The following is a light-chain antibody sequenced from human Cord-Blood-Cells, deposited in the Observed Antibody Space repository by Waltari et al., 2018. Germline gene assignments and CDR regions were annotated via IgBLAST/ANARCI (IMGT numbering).Light chain of an antibody. CDR2: WAS. CDR1: QSVLYSSNNKNY. V-gene: IGKV4-1*01. J-gene: IGKJ2*01. CDR3: QQYYSTPYT. Sequence: DIVMTQSPDSLAVSLGERVTINCKSSQSVLYSSNNKNYLAWYQQKPGQPPKLLIYWASTRESGVPDRFSGSGSGTDFTHTISSLQAEDVAVYYCQQYYSTPYTFGQGTKLEIK.